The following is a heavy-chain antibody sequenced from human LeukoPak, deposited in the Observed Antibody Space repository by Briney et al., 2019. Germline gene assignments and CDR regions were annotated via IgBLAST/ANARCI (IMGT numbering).Heavy chain of an antibody. Sequence: SETLSLTCAVYDGSFSGYYWSWIRQPPGKGLEWIGEINHSGSTNYNPSLKSRVTISVDTSKNQFSLKLSSVTAADTAVYYCARGVLMVYAIPNYFDYWGQGTLVTVSS. CDR1: DGSFSGYY. J-gene: IGHJ4*02. D-gene: IGHD2-8*01. CDR2: INHSGST. CDR3: ARGVLMVYAIPNYFDY. V-gene: IGHV4-34*01.